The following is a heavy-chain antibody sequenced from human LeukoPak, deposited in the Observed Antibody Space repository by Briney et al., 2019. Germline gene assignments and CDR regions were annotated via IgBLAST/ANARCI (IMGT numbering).Heavy chain of an antibody. D-gene: IGHD3-16*01. CDR3: AGGGFDY. CDR2: ISYDGSNK. V-gene: IGHV3-30*04. Sequence: QPGRSLRLSCAASGFTFSSYAMHWVRQAPGKGLEWVAVISYDGSNKYYADSVKGRFTISRDNSKNTLYLQMNSLRAEDTAVYYCAGGGFDYWGQGTLVTVSS. J-gene: IGHJ4*02. CDR1: GFTFSSYA.